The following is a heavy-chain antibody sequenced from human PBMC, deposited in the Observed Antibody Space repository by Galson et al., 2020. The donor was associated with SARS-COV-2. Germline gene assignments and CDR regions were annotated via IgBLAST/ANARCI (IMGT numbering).Heavy chain of an antibody. V-gene: IGHV2-5*01. CDR3: AHSRFGQWLSPDY. D-gene: IGHD6-19*01. CDR1: GISLSTSGAS. CDR2: ICWNDDK. J-gene: IGHJ4*02. Sequence: SGPTLVKPTQTLTLPCTLSGISLSTSGASVGWIRQPPGKALEWLALICWNDDKRYSPSLKSRLTVTKDTSKNQVVLTLTNMDPTDTDTYFCAHSRFGQWLSPDYWGQGTLVTVSS.